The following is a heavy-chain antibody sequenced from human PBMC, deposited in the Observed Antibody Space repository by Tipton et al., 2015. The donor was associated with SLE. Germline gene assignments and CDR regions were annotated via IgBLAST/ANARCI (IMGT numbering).Heavy chain of an antibody. CDR1: GFTFDDYA. Sequence: SLRLSCVASGFTFDDYAMHWVRQGPGKGLEWVSGISWNSGSIGYADSVKGRFTISRDNAKNSLYLQMNSLRAEDTALYYCAFTYYYYMDVWGKGTTVTVSS. J-gene: IGHJ6*03. V-gene: IGHV3-9*01. CDR2: ISWNSGSI. CDR3: AFTYYYYMDV.